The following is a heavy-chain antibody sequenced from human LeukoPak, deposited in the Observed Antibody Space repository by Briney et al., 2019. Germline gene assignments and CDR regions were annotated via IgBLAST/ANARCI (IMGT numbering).Heavy chain of an antibody. V-gene: IGHV1-2*06. J-gene: IGHJ2*01. Sequence: GASVKVSCKASGYTFTGYYMHWVRQAPGQGLEWVGRINPNSGGTNYAQKFQGRVTMTRDTSISTAYMELSRLRSDDTAVYYCARADIAVAGGNWYFDLWGRGTLVTVSS. CDR1: GYTFTGYY. D-gene: IGHD6-19*01. CDR3: ARADIAVAGGNWYFDL. CDR2: INPNSGGT.